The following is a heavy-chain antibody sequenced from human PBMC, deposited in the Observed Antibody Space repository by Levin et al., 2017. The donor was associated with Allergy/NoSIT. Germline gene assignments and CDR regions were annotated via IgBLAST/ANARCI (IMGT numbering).Heavy chain of an antibody. CDR1: GGSFSGYY. CDR2: INHSGST. CDR3: ARGGFRYCSSTSCYRGYYDYYGMDV. D-gene: IGHD2-2*01. V-gene: IGHV4-34*01. J-gene: IGHJ6*02. Sequence: ESLKISCAVYGGSFSGYYWSWIRQPPGKGLEWIGEINHSGSTNYNPSLKSRVTISVDTSKNQFSLKLSSVTAADTAVYYCARGGFRYCSSTSCYRGYYDYYGMDVWGQGTTVTVSS.